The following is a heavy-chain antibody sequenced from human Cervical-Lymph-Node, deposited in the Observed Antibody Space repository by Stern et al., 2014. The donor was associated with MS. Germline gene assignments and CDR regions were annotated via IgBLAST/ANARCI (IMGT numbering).Heavy chain of an antibody. J-gene: IGHJ4*02. V-gene: IGHV3-9*01. CDR1: GFTFDDYA. CDR3: AKAGYDTLTGYIYYFDY. CDR2: IRWNSGSI. D-gene: IGHD3-9*01. Sequence: EVQLEESGGGLVQPGRSLRLSCAASGFTFDDYAMHWVRQAPGKGLEWVSGIRWNSGSIGYAYSVKGRFTISRDNAKNSLYLQMNSLRAEDTALYYCAKAGYDTLTGYIYYFDYWGQGTLVTVSS.